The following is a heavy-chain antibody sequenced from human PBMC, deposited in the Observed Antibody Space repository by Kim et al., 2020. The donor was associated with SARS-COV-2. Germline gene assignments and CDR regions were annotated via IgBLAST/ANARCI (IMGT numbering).Heavy chain of an antibody. CDR2: IIPIFGTA. CDR3: ARIVKQDIVVVPAAMGRLRDYYYGMDV. Sequence: SVKVSCKASGGTFSSYAISWVRQAPGQGLEWMGGIIPIFGTANYAQKFQGRVTITADESTSTAYMALSSLRSEDTAVYYCARIVKQDIVVVPAAMGRLRDYYYGMDVWGQGTTVTVSS. CDR1: GGTFSSYA. J-gene: IGHJ6*02. V-gene: IGHV1-69*13. D-gene: IGHD2-2*01.